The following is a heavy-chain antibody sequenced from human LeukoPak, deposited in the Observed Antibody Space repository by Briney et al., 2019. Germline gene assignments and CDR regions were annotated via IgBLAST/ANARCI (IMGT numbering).Heavy chain of an antibody. D-gene: IGHD3-22*01. V-gene: IGHV1-8*02. J-gene: IGHJ4*02. CDR1: GYTFTSYG. CDR2: INPNSGNT. CDR3: AREDYYDSGSNDY. Sequence: ASVKVSCKASGYTFTSYGISWVRQAPGQGLEWMGWINPNSGNTAYAQKFQGRVTITRNTSISTAYMELSSLRSEDTAVYYCAREDYYDSGSNDYWGQGTLVTVSS.